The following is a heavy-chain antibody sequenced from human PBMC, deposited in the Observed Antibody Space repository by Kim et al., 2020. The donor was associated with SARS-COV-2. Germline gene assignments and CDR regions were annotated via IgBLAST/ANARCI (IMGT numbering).Heavy chain of an antibody. CDR1: GGSISSYY. CDR2: IYYSGST. D-gene: IGHD2-2*01. J-gene: IGHJ4*02. CDR3: ATRNCSSTSCSPHYFDY. Sequence: SETLSFTCTVSGGSISSYYWSWIRQPPGKGLEWIGYIYYSGSTNYNPSLKSRVTISVDTSKNQFSLKLSSVTAADTAVYYCATRNCSSTSCSPHYFDYWGQGTLVTVSS. V-gene: IGHV4-59*08.